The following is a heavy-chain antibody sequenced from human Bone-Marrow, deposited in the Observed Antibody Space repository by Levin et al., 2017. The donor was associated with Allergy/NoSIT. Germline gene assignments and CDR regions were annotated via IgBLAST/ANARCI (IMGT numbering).Heavy chain of an antibody. J-gene: IGHJ6*02. CDR2: IWDDGRNK. Sequence: KGLEWVAVIWDDGRNKHYADSVKGRFTISRDNYKNILYLQMNSLRVGDTAVYYCAREYAMDVWGQGTTVTVSS. CDR3: AREYAMDV. V-gene: IGHV3-33*01.